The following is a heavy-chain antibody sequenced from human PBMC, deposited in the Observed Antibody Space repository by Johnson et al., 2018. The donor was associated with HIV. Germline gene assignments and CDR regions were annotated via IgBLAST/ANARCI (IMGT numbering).Heavy chain of an antibody. J-gene: IGHJ3*02. Sequence: HWVRQATVKSLEWVSAIGSAGDTYYSGSVKGRFTISRESAKNSLYLQMNSLRAEDTAVYYCARSYPGSASVYRDAFDIWGQGTMVAVSS. V-gene: IGHV3-13*01. D-gene: IGHD4-11*01. CDR2: IGSAGDT. CDR3: ARSYPGSASVYRDAFDI.